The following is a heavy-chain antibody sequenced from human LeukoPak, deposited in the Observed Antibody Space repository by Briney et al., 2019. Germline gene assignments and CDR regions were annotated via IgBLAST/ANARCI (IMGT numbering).Heavy chain of an antibody. J-gene: IGHJ6*03. V-gene: IGHV3-15*01. Sequence: GGSLRLSCAASGFTFSNAWMSWVRQAPGKWLEWVGRIKSKTDGGTTDYAAPVKGRFTISRDDSKNTLYLQMNSLKTEGTAVYYCTTVTGTNYNYYYMDVWGKGTTVTVSS. CDR1: GFTFSNAW. D-gene: IGHD1-20*01. CDR3: TTVTGTNYNYYYMDV. CDR2: IKSKTDGGTT.